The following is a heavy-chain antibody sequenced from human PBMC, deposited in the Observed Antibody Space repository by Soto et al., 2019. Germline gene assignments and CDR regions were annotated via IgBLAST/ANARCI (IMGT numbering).Heavy chain of an antibody. CDR3: ARFYPPTHALLWFGEFDY. D-gene: IGHD3-10*01. CDR1: GFNFSSYA. V-gene: IGHV3-23*01. Sequence: GGSLRLSCAASGFNFSSYAMSWVSKAKGKGLEWVSAISGSGGSTYYADSVKGRFTISRDNSKNTLYLQMNSLRAEDTAVYYCARFYPPTHALLWFGEFDYWGQGTLVTVSS. J-gene: IGHJ4*02. CDR2: ISGSGGST.